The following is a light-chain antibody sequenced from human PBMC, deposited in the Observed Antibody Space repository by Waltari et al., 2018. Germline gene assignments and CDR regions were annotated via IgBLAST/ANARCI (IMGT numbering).Light chain of an antibody. CDR3: CSYAGSITFWV. V-gene: IGLV2-11*01. Sequence: QSALTQPRSVSGSPGQSVTISCTGTSSDVGGYNYVSWYHHHPGKAPKLIIYDVTNRPSGVPDRFSASKSDNTASLTISGLQAEDEADYYCCSYAGSITFWVFGGGTKLTVL. CDR1: SSDVGGYNY. CDR2: DVT. J-gene: IGLJ3*02.